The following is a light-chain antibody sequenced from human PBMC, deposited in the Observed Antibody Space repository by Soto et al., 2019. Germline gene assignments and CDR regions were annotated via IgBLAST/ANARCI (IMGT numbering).Light chain of an antibody. Sequence: EFVLAQSPFTLSLAPGEIATLSCRASQSFRGLLAWYQQKPGQAPRLLIYDAYNRATGIPPRFSGSGSGTDFTLTISSLEPEDSAVYYCQQRHMWPITFGQGTRLEIK. V-gene: IGKV3-11*01. J-gene: IGKJ5*01. CDR1: QSFRGL. CDR2: DAY. CDR3: QQRHMWPIT.